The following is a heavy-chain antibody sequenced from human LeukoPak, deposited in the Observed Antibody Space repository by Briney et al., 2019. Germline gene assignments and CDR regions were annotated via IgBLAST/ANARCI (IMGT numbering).Heavy chain of an antibody. J-gene: IGHJ4*02. D-gene: IGHD3-10*01. CDR2: ISGGGGST. CDR3: ARGRATHYGSGSFNFDY. Sequence: GGSLRLSCAASGFTFSSYGMSWVRQAPGKGLEWVSAISGGGGSTYYADSVKGRFTISRDNSKNTLYLQMNSLRAEDTAVYYCARGRATHYGSGSFNFDYWGQGTLVTVSS. CDR1: GFTFSSYG. V-gene: IGHV3-23*01.